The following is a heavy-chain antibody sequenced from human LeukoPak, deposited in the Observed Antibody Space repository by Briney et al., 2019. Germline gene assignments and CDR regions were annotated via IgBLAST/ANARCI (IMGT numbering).Heavy chain of an antibody. D-gene: IGHD3-16*02. Sequence: GESLRLSCAASGFAFSTYSMNWVRQAPGKGLEWVSSITSTSGYIYYAESVKGRFSISRDNAKNLLYLQMNSLRAEDTAVYYCTSYYDYVWGSYRDDAFDIWGQGTMVTVSS. V-gene: IGHV3-21*06. CDR1: GFAFSTYS. CDR3: TSYYDYVWGSYRDDAFDI. J-gene: IGHJ3*02. CDR2: ITSTSGYI.